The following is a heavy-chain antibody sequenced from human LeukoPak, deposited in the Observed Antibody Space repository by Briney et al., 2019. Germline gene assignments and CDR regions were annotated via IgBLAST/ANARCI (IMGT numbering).Heavy chain of an antibody. CDR2: INPTGGST. CDR1: GYTFTIYY. J-gene: IGHJ4*02. V-gene: IGHV1-46*01. D-gene: IGHD4/OR15-4a*01. Sequence: ASVNVSFKASGYTFTIYYMHWVRQAPGQGLEWMGIINPTGGSTSYAQKFQGRVTMTRDTSTSTVYMELSSLTSEDTAVYYCARDPLWSELIWGQGTLVTVSS. CDR3: ARDPLWSELI.